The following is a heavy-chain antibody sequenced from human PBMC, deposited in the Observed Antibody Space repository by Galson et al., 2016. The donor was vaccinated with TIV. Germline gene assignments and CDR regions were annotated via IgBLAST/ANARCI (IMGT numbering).Heavy chain of an antibody. V-gene: IGHV1-18*04. Sequence: QSGAEVKEPGPSVKVSCKASGYTFRNYGFSWVRQAPGQGLEWLGWISSYNGDTNYAHNLRGRLTMTTDSSTTTASMELRSLRSDDTAVYFCARDRGSMTMILVVDYHYGMDVWGQGTTVTVSS. J-gene: IGHJ6*02. CDR2: ISSYNGDT. D-gene: IGHD3-22*01. CDR1: GYTFRNYG. CDR3: ARDRGSMTMILVVDYHYGMDV.